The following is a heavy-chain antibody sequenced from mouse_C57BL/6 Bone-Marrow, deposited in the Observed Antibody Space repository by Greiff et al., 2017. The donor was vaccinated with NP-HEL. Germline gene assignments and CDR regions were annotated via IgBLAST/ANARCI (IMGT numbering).Heavy chain of an antibody. D-gene: IGHD2-2*01. CDR2: SSDGGSYT. V-gene: IGHV5-4*03. J-gene: IGHJ1*03. CDR3: AKLWLRRWYFDV. CDR1: GVTFSSDA. Sequence: DVMLVESGGGLVKPGGSLKLSCAASGVTFSSDAMAWVRETPEKRREGGATSSDGGSYTYYPDNVKGRFTISRDNAKNNLYLQMSHLKSEDTAMYYCAKLWLRRWYFDVWGTGTTVTVSS.